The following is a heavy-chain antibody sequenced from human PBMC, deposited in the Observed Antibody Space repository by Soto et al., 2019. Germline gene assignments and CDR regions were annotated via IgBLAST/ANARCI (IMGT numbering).Heavy chain of an antibody. CDR1: GFTFSTYS. J-gene: IGHJ4*02. V-gene: IGHV3-21*01. CDR2: VTSSSAYI. CDR3: ARDVEGSAGTYYFDY. D-gene: IGHD6-13*01. Sequence: GGSLRLSCAAFGFTFSTYSMNWVRQAPGKGLEWVSSVTSSSAYIWYADSVKGRFTISRDNAKNSLYLQMNSLGAEDTAVYYCARDVEGSAGTYYFDYWGQGTLVTVSS.